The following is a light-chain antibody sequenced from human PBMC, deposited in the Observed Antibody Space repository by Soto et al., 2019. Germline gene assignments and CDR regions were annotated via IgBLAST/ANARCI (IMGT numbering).Light chain of an antibody. CDR3: QQYGSSGT. J-gene: IGKJ1*01. Sequence: EIVLTQSPGTLSLCPEERATLSCRASQSVSNNYLAWYQQKPGQAPRLLIYGASNRATGIPDRFSGSGSGTDFTLTISRLEPEDFAVYYCQQYGSSGTFGQGTKVDIK. CDR2: GAS. CDR1: QSVSNNY. V-gene: IGKV3-20*01.